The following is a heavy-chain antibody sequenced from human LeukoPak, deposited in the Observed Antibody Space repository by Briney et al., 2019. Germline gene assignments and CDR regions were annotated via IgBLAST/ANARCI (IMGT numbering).Heavy chain of an antibody. CDR2: ISAYNGNT. Sequence: ASVKVSCKASGYTFTSYGISWVRQAPGQGLEWMGWISAYNGNTNYAQKLQGRVTMATDTSTSTAYMELRSLRSDDTAVYYCARDEGEYYDILTGYYPFDYWGQGTLVTVSS. CDR1: GYTFTSYG. V-gene: IGHV1-18*01. CDR3: ARDEGEYYDILTGYYPFDY. J-gene: IGHJ4*02. D-gene: IGHD3-9*01.